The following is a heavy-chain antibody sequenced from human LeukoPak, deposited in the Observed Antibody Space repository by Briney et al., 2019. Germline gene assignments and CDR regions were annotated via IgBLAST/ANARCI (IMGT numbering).Heavy chain of an antibody. CDR1: GFTFSSYG. CDR2: ISYDGSNK. V-gene: IGHV3-30*03. J-gene: IGHJ4*02. CDR3: TSGGYCTSTSCYGVY. D-gene: IGHD2-2*01. Sequence: PGGSLRLSCAASGFTFSSYGMHWVRQAPGKGLEWVAVISYDGSNKYYADSVKGRFTISRDNSKNTLYLQMNSLKTEDTGVYYCTSGGYCTSTSCYGVYWGQGTLVTVSS.